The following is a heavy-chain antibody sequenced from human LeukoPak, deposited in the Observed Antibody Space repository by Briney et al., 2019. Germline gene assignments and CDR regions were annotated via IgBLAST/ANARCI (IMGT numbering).Heavy chain of an antibody. V-gene: IGHV4-34*01. Sequence: SETLSLTCAVYGGSFSGYYWSWIRQPPGKGLEWIREINHSGSTNYNPSLKSRVTISVDTSKNQFSLKLSSVTAADTAVYYCARGVATSWHYFDYWGQGTLVTVSS. CDR3: ARGVATSWHYFDY. CDR1: GGSFSGYY. D-gene: IGHD1-26*01. CDR2: INHSGST. J-gene: IGHJ4*02.